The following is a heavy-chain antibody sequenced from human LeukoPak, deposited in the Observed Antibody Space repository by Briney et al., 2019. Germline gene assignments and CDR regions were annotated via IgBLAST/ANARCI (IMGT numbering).Heavy chain of an antibody. CDR3: ATYSWELHAFDI. Sequence: GGSLRLSCAASGFTFDDYGMSWVRQAPGKGLEWVSGINWNGGSTGYADSVKGRFTISRDNAKNSLYLQMNSLRAEDTAVYYCATYSWELHAFDIWGQGTMVTVSS. V-gene: IGHV3-20*04. CDR2: INWNGGST. CDR1: GFTFDDYG. D-gene: IGHD1-26*01. J-gene: IGHJ3*02.